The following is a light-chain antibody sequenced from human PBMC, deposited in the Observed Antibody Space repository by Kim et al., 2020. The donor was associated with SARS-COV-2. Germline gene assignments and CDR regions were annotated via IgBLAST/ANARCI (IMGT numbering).Light chain of an antibody. CDR3: SSYAGSNNWV. CDR2: EVS. V-gene: IGLV2-8*01. Sequence: GQSVTISSTGTSSDVGGYNHVSWYQQHPGKAPKVMIYEVSKRPSGVPDRFSGSKSGNTASLTVSGLQAEDEADYYCSSYAGSNNWVFGGGTKLTVL. J-gene: IGLJ3*02. CDR1: SSDVGGYNH.